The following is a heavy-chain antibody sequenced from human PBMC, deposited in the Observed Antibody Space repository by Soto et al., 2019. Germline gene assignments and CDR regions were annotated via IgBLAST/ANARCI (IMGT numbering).Heavy chain of an antibody. J-gene: IGHJ4*02. CDR2: IIPIFGTA. CDR3: AIEYSSSPPYYPIGY. Sequence: QVQLVQSGAEVKKPGSSEKVSCKASGGTFSSYSISWVRQAPGQGLEWMGGIIPIFGTANYAQKFQGRVTITAVESTSTTYMDLSSLRSEDTAVYYCAIEYSSSPPYYPIGYWGQGTLVTVSS. D-gene: IGHD6-6*01. V-gene: IGHV1-69*01. CDR1: GGTFSSYS.